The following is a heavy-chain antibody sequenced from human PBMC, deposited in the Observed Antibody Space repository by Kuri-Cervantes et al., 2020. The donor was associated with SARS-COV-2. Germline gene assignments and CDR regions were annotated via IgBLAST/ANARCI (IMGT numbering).Heavy chain of an antibody. Sequence: GGSLRLSCAASGFTFSTCAMHWVRQVPGKGLEWVAVISNDGSNKNYTASVKGRFTISRDNSQNTLYLQMKSLRTEDTALYYCAKDRVGVQDFWGQGTLVTVSS. J-gene: IGHJ4*02. CDR1: GFTFSTCA. V-gene: IGHV3-30-3*01. D-gene: IGHD2-21*01. CDR3: AKDRVGVQDF. CDR2: ISNDGSNK.